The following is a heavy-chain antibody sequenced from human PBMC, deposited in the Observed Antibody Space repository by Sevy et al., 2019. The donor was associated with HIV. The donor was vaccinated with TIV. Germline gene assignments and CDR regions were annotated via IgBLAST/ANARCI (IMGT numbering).Heavy chain of an antibody. Sequence: GGSLRLSCEASGFTFSNNWMSWVRQAPGRGLGWVANIKPDGGEKYYVDPVKGRFTISRDNTKNSLYLQMNSLRAEDTALYFCTRDDTDKPRRYWGQGTLVTVSS. CDR1: GFTFSNNW. J-gene: IGHJ4*02. V-gene: IGHV3-7*03. CDR2: IKPDGGEK. CDR3: TRDDTDKPRRY.